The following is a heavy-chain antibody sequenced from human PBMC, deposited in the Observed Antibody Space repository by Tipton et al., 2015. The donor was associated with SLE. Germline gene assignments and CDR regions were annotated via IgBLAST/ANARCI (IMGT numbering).Heavy chain of an antibody. CDR3: AKVRAHWNDGGYFDY. J-gene: IGHJ4*02. V-gene: IGHV3-43*01. CDR2: ISWDGGST. Sequence: GSLRLYCAASGFTFDDYTMPWVRQAPGKGLEWVSLISWDGGSTYYADSEKGRFTISRDNSKNSLYLQMNSLRTEDTALYYCAKVRAHWNDGGYFDYWGQGTLVTVSS. CDR1: GFTFDDYT. D-gene: IGHD1-1*01.